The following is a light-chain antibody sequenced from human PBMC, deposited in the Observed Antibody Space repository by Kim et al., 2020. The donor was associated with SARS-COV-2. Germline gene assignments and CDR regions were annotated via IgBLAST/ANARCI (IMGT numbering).Light chain of an antibody. J-gene: IGKJ2*01. Sequence: LSPGERATLSCGTSHSFSRSFFAWYQQRPGLAPRLVIYGASTRATGIPDRFSGSGSGTDYTLTISRVEPEDIAVYYCQQYVSSPRTFGQGTKLEI. CDR3: QQYVSSPRT. V-gene: IGKV3D-20*01. CDR2: GAS. CDR1: HSFSRSF.